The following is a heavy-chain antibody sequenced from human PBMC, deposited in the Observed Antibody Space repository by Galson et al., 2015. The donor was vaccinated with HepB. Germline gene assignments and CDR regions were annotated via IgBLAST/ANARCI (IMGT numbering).Heavy chain of an antibody. V-gene: IGHV3-23*01. J-gene: IGHJ4*02. CDR3: AKDSRYDRLQGYFDS. D-gene: IGHD3-22*01. Sequence: SLRLSCAASGFTLSSYGMSWVRQAPGRGLEWVSVISGSGGSTYYADSVRGRFTISRDNSKNTLYLQMNSLRAEDTAVYYCAKDSRYDRLQGYFDSWGQGTLVTVSS. CDR2: ISGSGGST. CDR1: GFTLSSYG.